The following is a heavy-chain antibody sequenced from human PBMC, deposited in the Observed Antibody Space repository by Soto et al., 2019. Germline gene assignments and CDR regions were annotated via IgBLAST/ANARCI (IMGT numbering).Heavy chain of an antibody. CDR3: AKDSSVRGMDV. V-gene: IGHV3-30*18. J-gene: IGHJ6*02. D-gene: IGHD3-10*01. Sequence: GSLRLSCAASGFTFSSYGMDWVRQAPGKGLEGVAVISYDGSNKYYANSVKGRFTISRDNSKNTLYLRMYSLRAEDTAVYYCAKDSSVRGMDVWGRGTTVTVSS. CDR2: ISYDGSNK. CDR1: GFTFSSYG.